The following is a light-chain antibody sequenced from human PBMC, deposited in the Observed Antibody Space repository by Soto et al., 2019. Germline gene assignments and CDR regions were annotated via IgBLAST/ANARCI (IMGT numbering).Light chain of an antibody. J-gene: IGLJ3*02. CDR2: EVS. Sequence: QSALTQPASVSGSLGQSITISCTGTSSDVGDYNYVSWYQQHPREAPKLMIYEVSNRPSGVSNRYSGSKSGNTAFLTISGLHAEDESDYFCSSYKRSNTLMFGGATKLTVL. CDR1: SSDVGDYNY. CDR3: SSYKRSNTLM. V-gene: IGLV2-14*01.